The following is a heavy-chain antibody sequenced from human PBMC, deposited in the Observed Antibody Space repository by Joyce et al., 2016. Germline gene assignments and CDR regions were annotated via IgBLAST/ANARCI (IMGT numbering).Heavy chain of an antibody. J-gene: IGHJ4*02. V-gene: IGHV3-23*01. CDR2: ISGTDGGT. CDR3: AKLTAARGFDY. CDR1: GFTFSSYA. D-gene: IGHD6-13*01. Sequence: EVLLLESGGDLVQPGGSLRLSCAASGFTFSSYAMNWVRQAPGKGLEWVSNISGTDGGTYYADSVKGRFTISRDDSKNTLYLQMNSLRAEDTAVYHCAKLTAARGFDYWGQGTLVAVSS.